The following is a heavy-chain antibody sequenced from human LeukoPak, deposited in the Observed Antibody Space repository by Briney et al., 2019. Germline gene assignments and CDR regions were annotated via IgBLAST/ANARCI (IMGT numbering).Heavy chain of an antibody. J-gene: IGHJ4*02. CDR3: AGAGKIVGPFDY. Sequence: PTGGSLTLSCATSGFTFSTYDMSWVRQAPGKGLEWVASISGSGGTTYYTDSVRGRFPVSRDNSKNTLYLHMNSLRAEDTAVYYCAGAGKIVGPFDYWGQGTLVTVSS. V-gene: IGHV3-23*01. D-gene: IGHD1-26*01. CDR1: GFTFSTYD. CDR2: ISGSGGTT.